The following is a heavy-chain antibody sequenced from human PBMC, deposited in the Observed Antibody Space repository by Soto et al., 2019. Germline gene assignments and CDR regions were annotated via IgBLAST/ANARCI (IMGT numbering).Heavy chain of an antibody. V-gene: IGHV4-59*08. J-gene: IGHJ5*02. CDR3: ASAYHFWSGQTPFDP. CDR1: GGSISSYY. D-gene: IGHD3-3*01. CDR2: IYYSGST. Sequence: PSETLSLTCTVSGGSISSYYWSWIRQPPGKGLEWIGYIYYSGSTYYNPSLTSRVTISVDTSKDQFSLKLSSVTAADTAVYYCASAYHFWSGQTPFDPWGQGTLVTVSS.